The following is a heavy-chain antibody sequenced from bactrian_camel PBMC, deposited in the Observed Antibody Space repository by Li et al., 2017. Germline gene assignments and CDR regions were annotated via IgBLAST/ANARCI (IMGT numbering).Heavy chain of an antibody. D-gene: IGHD5*01. CDR2: IASAGTT. J-gene: IGHJ6*01. V-gene: IGHV3S53*01. CDR1: GYTYGTYC. CDR3: AAEPGLQVVNNRKMYVRTENFRY. Sequence: HVQLVESGGGSVQAGGSLRLSCVGSGYTYGTYCRAWFRQAPGKEREGVAVIASAGTTTYSDSVQGRFIISNDPYKNTLYLQMNSLKPEDTAVYYCAAEPGLQVVNNRKMYVRTENFRYWGQGTQVTVS.